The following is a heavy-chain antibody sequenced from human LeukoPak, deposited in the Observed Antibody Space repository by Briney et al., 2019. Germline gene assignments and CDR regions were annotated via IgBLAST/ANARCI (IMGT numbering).Heavy chain of an antibody. D-gene: IGHD3-22*01. J-gene: IGHJ4*02. Sequence: GASVKVSCKASGYTFTSYDINWVRQATGQGLEWMGWMNPNSGNTGYAQKFQGRVTMTRNTSISTAYMELSSLRSEDTAVYYCARGGTYYYDSSGYYPFDYWGQGTLVTVSS. V-gene: IGHV1-8*01. CDR2: MNPNSGNT. CDR3: ARGGTYYYDSSGYYPFDY. CDR1: GYTFTSYD.